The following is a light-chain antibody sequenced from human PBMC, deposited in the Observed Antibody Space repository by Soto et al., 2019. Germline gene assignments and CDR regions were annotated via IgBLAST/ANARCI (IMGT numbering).Light chain of an antibody. CDR3: QQYGSSPIT. J-gene: IGKJ5*01. CDR2: GAS. V-gene: IGKV3-20*01. Sequence: EIVLTQSPGTLSLSPGEGATLSCRATQSVSSSYLAWYQQKPGQAPRLLIYGASNRATGIPDRFSGSGSGTDFTLTISRLEPEDFAVYYCQQYGSSPITFGQGKRLEIK. CDR1: QSVSSSY.